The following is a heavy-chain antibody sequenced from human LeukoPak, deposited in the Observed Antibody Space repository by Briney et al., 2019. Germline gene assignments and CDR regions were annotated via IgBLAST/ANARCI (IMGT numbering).Heavy chain of an antibody. CDR3: AREEYSSSSGRSGFNAFDY. J-gene: IGHJ4*02. Sequence: SETPSLTCTVSGGSISSYYWSWIRQPAGKGLEWIGRIYTSGSTNYNPSLKSRVTMSVDTSKNQFSLKLSSVTAADTAVYYCAREEYSSSSGRSGFNAFDYWGQGTLVTVSS. D-gene: IGHD6-6*01. CDR1: GGSISSYY. V-gene: IGHV4-4*07. CDR2: IYTSGST.